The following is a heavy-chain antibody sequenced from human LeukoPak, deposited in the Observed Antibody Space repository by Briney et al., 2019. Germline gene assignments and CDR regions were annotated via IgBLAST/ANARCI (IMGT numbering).Heavy chain of an antibody. CDR2: IIPIFGTA. V-gene: IGHV1-69*13. Sequence: ASVKVSCKASGGTFSSYAISWVRQAPGQGLEWMGGIIPIFGTANYAQKFRGRVTITADESTSTAYMELSSLRSEDTAVYYCASTPLDSYGYPFDYWGQGTLVTVSS. CDR1: GGTFSSYA. D-gene: IGHD5-18*01. CDR3: ASTPLDSYGYPFDY. J-gene: IGHJ4*02.